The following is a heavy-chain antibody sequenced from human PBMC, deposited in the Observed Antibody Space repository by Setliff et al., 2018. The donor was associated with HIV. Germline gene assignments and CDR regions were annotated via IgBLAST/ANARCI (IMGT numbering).Heavy chain of an antibody. D-gene: IGHD6-13*01. CDR3: LRRATAAEVFDY. CDR2: ISVGTGDS. Sequence: ASVKVSCKASGYTFSRYAIHWVRQAPGQGLEWVGRISVGTGDSKHSPKSQGRVAITRDSSANTAYMELSNLRSEDTAIYYCLRRATAAEVFDYWGQGTLVTVSS. V-gene: IGHV1-3*01. CDR1: GYTFSRYA. J-gene: IGHJ4*02.